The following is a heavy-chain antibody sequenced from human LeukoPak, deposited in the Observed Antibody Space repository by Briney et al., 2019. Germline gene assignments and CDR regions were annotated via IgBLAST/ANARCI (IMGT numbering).Heavy chain of an antibody. CDR2: INPNSGGT. J-gene: IGHJ4*02. CDR1: GYTFTGYY. Sequence: GASVKVSCKASGYTFTGYYMHWVRQAPGQGLEWMGRINPNSGGTNYALKFQGRVTMTRDTSISTAYMELSRLRSDDTAVYYCASLTMTTVTTGDYWGQGTLVTVSS. V-gene: IGHV1-2*06. CDR3: ASLTMTTVTTGDY. D-gene: IGHD4-17*01.